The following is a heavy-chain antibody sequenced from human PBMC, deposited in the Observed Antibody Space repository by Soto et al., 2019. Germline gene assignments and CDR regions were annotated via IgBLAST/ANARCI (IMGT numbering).Heavy chain of an antibody. V-gene: IGHV3-33*01. Sequence: PGGSLRLSCAASGFTFSSYGMHWVRQAPGKGLEWVAVIWYDGSNKYYADSVKGRFTISRDNSKNTLYLQMNSLRAEDTAVYYCARDLHYSSGWPYYFDYWGQGTLVTVSS. CDR2: IWYDGSNK. CDR1: GFTFSSYG. J-gene: IGHJ4*02. D-gene: IGHD6-19*01. CDR3: ARDLHYSSGWPYYFDY.